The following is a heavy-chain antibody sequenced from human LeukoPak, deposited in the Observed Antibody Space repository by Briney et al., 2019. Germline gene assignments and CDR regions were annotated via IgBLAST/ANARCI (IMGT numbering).Heavy chain of an antibody. J-gene: IGHJ4*02. D-gene: IGHD3-10*01. CDR1: GGTFISYA. Sequence: ASVKVSCKASGGTFISYAISWVRQAPGQGLEWMGGIIPIFGTANYAQKFQGRVTIATDESTSTAYMELRSLRSDDTAVYYCARGKSFGESGYWGQGTLVTVSS. CDR3: ARGKSFGESGY. V-gene: IGHV1-69*05. CDR2: IIPIFGTA.